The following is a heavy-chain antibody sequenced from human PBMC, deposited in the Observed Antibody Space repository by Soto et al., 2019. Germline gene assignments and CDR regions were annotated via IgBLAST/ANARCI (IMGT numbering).Heavy chain of an antibody. CDR1: GDTVSSNSVA. J-gene: IGHJ6*01. CDR3: AGYEESSGYYDYGMDV. CDR2: TSYRSRWYS. D-gene: IGHD3-10*01. V-gene: IGHV6-1*01. Sequence: SPTLSLTCAGSGDTVSSNSVAWNWVTQSPSRGLEWSGMTSYRSRWYSDYAVSVRSRIVINAGTSKNQGSLQLKSVSPEATAGYYCAGYEESSGYYDYGMDV.